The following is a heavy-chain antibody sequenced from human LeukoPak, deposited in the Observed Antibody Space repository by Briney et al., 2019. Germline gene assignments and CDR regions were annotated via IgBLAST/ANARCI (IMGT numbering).Heavy chain of an antibody. CDR3: ARLNPGIAARSYYFDY. V-gene: IGHV4-59*11. D-gene: IGHD6-6*01. J-gene: IGHJ4*02. CDR2: IYYSGST. Sequence: SETLSLTCTVSGGSISSHYWSWIRQPPGKGLEWIGYIYYSGSTNYNPSLKSRVTISVDTSKNQFSLKLSSVTAADTAVYYCARLNPGIAARSYYFDYWGQGTLVTASS. CDR1: GGSISSHY.